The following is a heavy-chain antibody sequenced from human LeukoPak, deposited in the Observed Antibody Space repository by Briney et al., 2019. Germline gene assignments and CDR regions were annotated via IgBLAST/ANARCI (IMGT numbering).Heavy chain of an antibody. J-gene: IGHJ4*02. CDR3: ASRDQSCSGDTCYPIDY. Sequence: GGSLRLSCAASGFNLNSYMLNWVRQAPGKGLEWVSSISSTGSYIYYADSVKGRFTISRDNPGNVVYLQMDSLRAEDTAVYYCASRDQSCSGDTCYPIDYWGQGTLVTVSS. CDR2: ISSTGSYI. CDR1: GFNLNSYM. V-gene: IGHV3-21*01. D-gene: IGHD2-15*01.